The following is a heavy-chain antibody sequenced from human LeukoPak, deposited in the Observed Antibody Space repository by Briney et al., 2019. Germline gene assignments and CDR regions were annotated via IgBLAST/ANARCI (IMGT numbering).Heavy chain of an antibody. Sequence: ASVKVSCKASGYTFTSYDINWVRQATGQGLEWMGWMNPNSGNTGYAQKFQGRVTITRNTSISTAYMELSRLRSDDTAVYYCARDSDILTGYPHFDYWGQGTLVTVSS. CDR1: GYTFTSYD. J-gene: IGHJ4*02. CDR3: ARDSDILTGYPHFDY. D-gene: IGHD3-9*01. CDR2: MNPNSGNT. V-gene: IGHV1-8*03.